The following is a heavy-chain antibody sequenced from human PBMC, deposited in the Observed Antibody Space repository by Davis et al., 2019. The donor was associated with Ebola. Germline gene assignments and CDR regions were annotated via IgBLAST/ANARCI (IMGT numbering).Heavy chain of an antibody. CDR1: GGSFSGYY. Sequence: SETLSLTCAVYGGSFSGYYWSWIRQPPGKGLEWIGEINHSGSTNINPSLKSRVSLSVDKSKNQFSLKLTSVTAGDTAIYYCARGGAGITSTTPRFDYWGQGNLVTVSS. J-gene: IGHJ4*02. CDR3: ARGGAGITSTTPRFDY. CDR2: INHSGST. V-gene: IGHV4-34*01. D-gene: IGHD1-1*01.